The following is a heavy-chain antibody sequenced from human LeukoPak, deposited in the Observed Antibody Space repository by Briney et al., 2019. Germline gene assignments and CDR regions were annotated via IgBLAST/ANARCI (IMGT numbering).Heavy chain of an antibody. CDR1: GYTFTTYA. J-gene: IGHJ6*02. V-gene: IGHV1-3*01. D-gene: IGHD6-19*01. CDR3: ARDESGWYFSTYYYGMDV. Sequence: ASVKVSCKASGYTFTTYAMHWVRQAPGQRLEWMGWINGDNGSTSYAQKFQGRVTMTRDTSTSTVYMELSSLRSEDTAVYYCARDESGWYFSTYYYGMDVWGQGTTVTVSS. CDR2: INGDNGST.